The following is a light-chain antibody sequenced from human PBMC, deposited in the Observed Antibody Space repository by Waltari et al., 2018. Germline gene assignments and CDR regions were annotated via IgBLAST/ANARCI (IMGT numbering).Light chain of an antibody. CDR2: KAS. J-gene: IGKJ4*01. CDR3: QQRNNYPLT. CDR1: QGISSY. V-gene: IGKV1-9*01. Sequence: DIQLTQSPSSLSASVGDRVTITCRASQGISSYLAWYQQKPGKAPKLLIYKASSLQSGVPSRFSGSASGTEFTLTISSLQPEDFAVYYCQQRNNYPLTFGGGTKVEIK.